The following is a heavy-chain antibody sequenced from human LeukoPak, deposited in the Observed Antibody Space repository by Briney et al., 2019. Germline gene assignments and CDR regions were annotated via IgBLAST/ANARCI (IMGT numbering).Heavy chain of an antibody. CDR1: GYTFTSYG. Sequence: ASVKVSCKASGYTFTSYGISWVRQAPGQGLEWMGWISAYNGNTNYAQKLQGRVTMTIDTSTSTAYMELRSLRSDDTAVYYCARGTYCSSTSCCTIDAFDIWGQGTMVTVSS. J-gene: IGHJ3*02. CDR3: ARGTYCSSTSCCTIDAFDI. V-gene: IGHV1-18*01. CDR2: ISAYNGNT. D-gene: IGHD2-2*01.